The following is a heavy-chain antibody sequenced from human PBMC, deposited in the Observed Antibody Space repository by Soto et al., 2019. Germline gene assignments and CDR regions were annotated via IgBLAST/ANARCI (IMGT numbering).Heavy chain of an antibody. D-gene: IGHD3-22*01. V-gene: IGHV1-46*01. J-gene: IGHJ6*02. Sequence: ASVKVSCKASGYTFTSYYMHWVRQAPGQGLEWMGIINPSGGSTSYAQKFQGRVTMTRDTSTSTVYMELSSLRSEDTAVYYCARDGSYYYDSSGRPYYYGMDVWGQGATVTVSS. CDR1: GYTFTSYY. CDR3: ARDGSYYYDSSGRPYYYGMDV. CDR2: INPSGGST.